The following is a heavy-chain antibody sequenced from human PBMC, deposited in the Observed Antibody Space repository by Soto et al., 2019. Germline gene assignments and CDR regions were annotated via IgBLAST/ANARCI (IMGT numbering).Heavy chain of an antibody. CDR3: ARHISEWQQLGGRFDP. J-gene: IGHJ5*02. CDR2: IYPGDSDT. V-gene: IGHV5-51*01. CDR1: GYSFTSYW. Sequence: GEFLKISCKGSGYSFTSYWIGWVRQMPGKGLEWMGIIYPGDSDTRYSPSFQGQVNISADKSISTAYLQWSSLKASDTAMYYCARHISEWQQLGGRFDPWGQGTLVTVSS. D-gene: IGHD6-13*01.